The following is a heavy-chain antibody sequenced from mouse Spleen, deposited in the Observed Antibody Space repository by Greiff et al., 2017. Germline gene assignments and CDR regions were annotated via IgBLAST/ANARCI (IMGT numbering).Heavy chain of an antibody. CDR1: GYSFTGYY. CDR2: INPSTGGT. D-gene: IGHD2-4*01. V-gene: IGHV1-42*01. CDR3: ARRHYYDYDEEFAY. Sequence: DVQLQESGPELVKPGASVKISCKASGYSFTGYYMNWVKQSPEKSLEWIGEINPSTGGTTYNQKFKAKATLTVDKSSSTAYMQLKSLTSEDSAVYYCARRHYYDYDEEFAYWGQGTLVTVSA. J-gene: IGHJ3*01.